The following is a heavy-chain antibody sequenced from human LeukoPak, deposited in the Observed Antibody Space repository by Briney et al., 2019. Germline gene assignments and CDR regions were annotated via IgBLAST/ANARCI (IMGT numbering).Heavy chain of an antibody. CDR3: ARLYCGVGICYSYYMDV. J-gene: IGHJ6*03. CDR2: IKQDGSDR. V-gene: IGHV3-7*01. Sequence: GGSLRLSCTASGFTFSDYWVIWVRQVLGKGLQWVADIKQDGSDRFYVDSVKGRFTISRDNAKNSVYLQMNSLRAEDTAVYYCARLYCGVGICYSYYMDVWGKGTTVTVSS. CDR1: GFTFSDYW. D-gene: IGHD2-21*01.